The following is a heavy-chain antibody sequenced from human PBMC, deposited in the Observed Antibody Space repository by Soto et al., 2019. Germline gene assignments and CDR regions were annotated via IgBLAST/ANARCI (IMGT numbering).Heavy chain of an antibody. CDR1: GLSYSNTW. CDR3: ATDGSYAQKF. V-gene: IGHV3-74*03. CDR2: INSDGGTT. Sequence: PGGSLRLSCTASGLSYSNTWMPWVRQAPGKGLVWVSHINSDGGTTTYADSVKGRFTISRDNTKNTVYLQKNSLRADATPEYHCATDGSYAQKFWGQGTTVTVSS. D-gene: IGHD2-2*01. J-gene: IGHJ6*02.